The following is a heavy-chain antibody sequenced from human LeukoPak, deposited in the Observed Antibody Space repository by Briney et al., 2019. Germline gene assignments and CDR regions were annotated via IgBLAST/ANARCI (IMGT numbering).Heavy chain of an antibody. CDR1: GFTFSSYA. D-gene: IGHD6-19*01. J-gene: IGHJ4*02. Sequence: GGALRLSCGASGFTFSSYAMSWVRQAPGKGLEWGGHIRGKTNSYATAYAASVRGRFTISRDDSKNPAYLQMNSLKTEDTAVYYCTGGSGWYSPDYWGQGTLVTVSS. V-gene: IGHV3-73*01. CDR2: IRGKTNSYAT. CDR3: TGGSGWYSPDY.